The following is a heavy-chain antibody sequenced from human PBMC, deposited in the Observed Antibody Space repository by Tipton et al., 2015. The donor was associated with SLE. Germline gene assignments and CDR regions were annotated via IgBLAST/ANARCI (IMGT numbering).Heavy chain of an antibody. CDR2: INAGNGNT. J-gene: IGHJ4*02. CDR1: GYTFTSYA. V-gene: IGHV1-3*01. D-gene: IGHD5-12*01. CDR3: ARDRDSGYDYGTFDY. Sequence: QLVQSGAEVKKPGASVKVSCKASGYTFTSYAMHWVRQAPGQRLEWMGWINAGNGNTKYSQKFQGRVTITRDTSASTAYMELSSLRSEDTAVYYCARDRDSGYDYGTFDYWGQGTLVTVSS.